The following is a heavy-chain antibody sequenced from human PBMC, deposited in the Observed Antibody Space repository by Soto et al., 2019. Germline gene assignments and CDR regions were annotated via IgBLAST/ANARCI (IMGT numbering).Heavy chain of an antibody. V-gene: IGHV3-33*01. CDR1: GLTFSAYD. J-gene: IGHJ4*02. CDR2: IWYDGSNK. Sequence: QVQLVESGGGVVQPGRSLRLSCAASGLTFSAYDMHWVRQAPGKGLEWVAVIWYDGSNKYYADSVKGRFTISRDNSKNPLYLQMNSLRAEDTAVYYCARERGPFDYWGQGTLVTVSS. CDR3: ARERGPFDY. D-gene: IGHD3-10*01.